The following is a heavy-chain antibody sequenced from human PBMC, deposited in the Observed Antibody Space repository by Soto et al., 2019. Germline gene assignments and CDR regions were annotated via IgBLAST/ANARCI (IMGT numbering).Heavy chain of an antibody. Sequence: SETLSLTCTVSGGSINSFYWSWIRQSPGKGLEWIGYIYYTGSTVYNPSLKRRTTISLDTSKNQFSLNLTSVTAADTAVYYCARVRYGSGSYLHAFDYWGQGTLVTVSS. V-gene: IGHV4-59*01. CDR2: IYYTGST. J-gene: IGHJ4*02. CDR3: ARVRYGSGSYLHAFDY. CDR1: GGSINSFY. D-gene: IGHD3-10*01.